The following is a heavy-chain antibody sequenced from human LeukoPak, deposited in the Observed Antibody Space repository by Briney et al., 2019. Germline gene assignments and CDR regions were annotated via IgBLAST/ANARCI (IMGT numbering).Heavy chain of an antibody. Sequence: GGSLRLSCAASGFTFDDYGMTWVRQAPGKGLEWVGRIKSKTDGETTDYTAPVKGRFSISRDDSKNTLYLQMNGLKIEDTAVYYCTTGGNTVTWGQGTLVTVSS. CDR3: TTGGNTVT. D-gene: IGHD4-17*01. CDR1: GFTFDDYG. J-gene: IGHJ5*02. V-gene: IGHV3-15*01. CDR2: IKSKTDGETT.